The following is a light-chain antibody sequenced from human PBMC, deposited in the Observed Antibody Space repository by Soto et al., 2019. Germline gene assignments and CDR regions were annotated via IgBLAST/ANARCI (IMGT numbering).Light chain of an antibody. CDR2: KAS. Sequence: DIQMTQSPSTLSASVGDRVTITCRASQSISSWLAWYQQKPGKAPKLLIYKASSLESGVPSRCSCSGSGTEFTLTISSLPPADFATYYCQQYNSYSYTFGQGTKLEIK. J-gene: IGKJ2*01. V-gene: IGKV1-5*03. CDR1: QSISSW. CDR3: QQYNSYSYT.